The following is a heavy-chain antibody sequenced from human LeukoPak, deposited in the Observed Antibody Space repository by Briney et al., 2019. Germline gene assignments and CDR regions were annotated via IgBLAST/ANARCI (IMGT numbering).Heavy chain of an antibody. V-gene: IGHV3-21*01. D-gene: IGHD6-13*01. Sequence: GGSLTLSCAASGFTFSSYWMQWVRQAPGKGLVWVSSISSSSSYIYYADSVKGRFTISRDNAKNSLSLQVNSLRADDTAVYYCARVGSIAAAGTPDYWGQGTLVTVSS. CDR2: ISSSSSYI. CDR1: GFTFSSYW. J-gene: IGHJ4*02. CDR3: ARVGSIAAAGTPDY.